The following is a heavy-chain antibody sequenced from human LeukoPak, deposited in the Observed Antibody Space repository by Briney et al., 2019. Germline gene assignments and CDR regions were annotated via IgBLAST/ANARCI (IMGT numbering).Heavy chain of an antibody. CDR3: AKDDSGSYYGSTIY. CDR2: IRYDGSNK. J-gene: IGHJ4*02. CDR1: GFTFSSYG. Sequence: GGSLRLSCAASGFTFSSYGMHWVRQAPGKGLEWVAFIRYDGSNKYYADSVKGRFTNSRDNSKNTLYLQMNSLRAEDTAVYYCAKDDSGSYYGSTIYWGQGTLVTVSS. V-gene: IGHV3-30*02. D-gene: IGHD1-26*01.